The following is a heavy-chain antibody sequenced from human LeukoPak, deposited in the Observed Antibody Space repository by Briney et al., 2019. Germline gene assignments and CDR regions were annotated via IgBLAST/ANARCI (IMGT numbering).Heavy chain of an antibody. CDR1: GYTFTSYG. D-gene: IGHD3-16*02. J-gene: IGHJ4*02. CDR3: ARGRSVWGSYRETSADY. Sequence: ASVKVSCKASGYTFTSYGISWVRQAPGQGLEWMGWISAYDGNTKYVQNLQGRVTMTTDTSTSTAHMELRSLRSDDTAVYYCARGRSVWGSYRETSADYWGQGTLVTVSS. V-gene: IGHV1-18*01. CDR2: ISAYDGNT.